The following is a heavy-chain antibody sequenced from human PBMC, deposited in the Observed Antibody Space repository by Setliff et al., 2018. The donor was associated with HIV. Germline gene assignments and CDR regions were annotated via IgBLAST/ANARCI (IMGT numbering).Heavy chain of an antibody. V-gene: IGHV4-39*02. J-gene: IGHJ4*02. CDR2: IYYTGTT. Sequence: SETLSLTCTVSGGSISSSSYYWGWIRQPPGKGLELIGSIYYTGTTYYHPSLESRVTLSVDMSRNQFSLRLTSVTAADTAVYYCARDKVGAMADFDYWGQGTLVTVSS. D-gene: IGHD1-26*01. CDR3: ARDKVGAMADFDY. CDR1: GGSISSSSYY.